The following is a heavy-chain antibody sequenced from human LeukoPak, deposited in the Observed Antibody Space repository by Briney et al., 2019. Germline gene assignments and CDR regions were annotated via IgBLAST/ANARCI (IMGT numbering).Heavy chain of an antibody. Sequence: SGTLSLTCAVYGGSFSGYYWSWIRQPPGKGLEWIGEINHSGSTNYNPSLKSRVTISVDTSKNQFSPKLSSVTAADTAVYYCASGGYDFWSGYYIANDYWGQGTLVTVSS. J-gene: IGHJ4*02. D-gene: IGHD3-3*01. CDR1: GGSFSGYY. V-gene: IGHV4-34*01. CDR3: ASGGYDFWSGYYIANDY. CDR2: INHSGST.